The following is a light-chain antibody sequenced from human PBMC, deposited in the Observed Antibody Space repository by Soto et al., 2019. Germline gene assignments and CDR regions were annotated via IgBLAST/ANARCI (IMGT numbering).Light chain of an antibody. Sequence: QSALTQPASVSGSPGQSITISCTGTSSDVGSYDLVSWYQQHPGKAPKLLIFDVSHRPSGISDRFSGSKSGNTASLTISGLQAEVEADYYCTSYTSSSTLIIFGGGAKLTVL. J-gene: IGLJ2*01. CDR1: SSDVGSYDL. CDR2: DVS. CDR3: TSYTSSSTLII. V-gene: IGLV2-14*02.